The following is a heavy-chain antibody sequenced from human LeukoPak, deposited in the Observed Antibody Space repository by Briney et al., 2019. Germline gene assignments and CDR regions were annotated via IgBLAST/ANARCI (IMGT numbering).Heavy chain of an antibody. CDR1: GFSLSTSGMC. J-gene: IGHJ4*02. V-gene: IGHV2-70*11. D-gene: IGHD2-2*01. CDR2: IDWDDDE. CDR3: ARIRRYGGSTSRYYFDY. Sequence: SGPTLVNPTQTLTLTCTFSGFSLSTSGMCVSWIRQPPGKALEWLARIDWDDDEYYSTSLKTRLTISKDTSKNQVVLTVTNMDPVDTATYYCARIRRYGGSTSRYYFDYWGQGTLVTVSS.